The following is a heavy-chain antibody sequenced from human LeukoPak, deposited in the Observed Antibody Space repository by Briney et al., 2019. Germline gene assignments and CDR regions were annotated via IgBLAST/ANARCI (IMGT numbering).Heavy chain of an antibody. CDR1: GGTFSSYA. V-gene: IGHV1-69*01. CDR2: IIPIFGTA. J-gene: IGHJ6*02. Sequence: SVKVSCKASGGTFSSYAISWVRQAPGQGLEWMGGIIPIFGTANYAQKFQGRVTITADESTSTAYMELSSLRSEDTAVYYCVYIAAAGPKSSYYYYGMDVWGQGTTVTVSS. D-gene: IGHD6-13*01. CDR3: VYIAAAGPKSSYYYYGMDV.